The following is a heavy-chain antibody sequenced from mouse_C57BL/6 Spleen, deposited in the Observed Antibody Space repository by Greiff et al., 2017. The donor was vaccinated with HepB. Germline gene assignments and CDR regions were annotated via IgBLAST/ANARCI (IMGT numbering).Heavy chain of an antibody. CDR1: GYSITSDY. CDR2: ISYSGST. Sequence: DVKLQESGPGLAKPSQTLSLTCSVTGYSITSDYWNWIQKFPGNKLEYMGYISYSGSTYYNPSLKSRISITRDTSKNQYYLQLNSVTTEDTATYYCARSPLRYDAMDYWGQGTSVTVSS. J-gene: IGHJ4*01. D-gene: IGHD1-1*01. CDR3: ARSPLRYDAMDY. V-gene: IGHV3-8*01.